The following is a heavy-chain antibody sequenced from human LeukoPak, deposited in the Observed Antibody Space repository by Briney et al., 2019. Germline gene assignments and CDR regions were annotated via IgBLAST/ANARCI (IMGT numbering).Heavy chain of an antibody. CDR1: GFTFSGYG. CDR2: IWYDGSKT. CDR3: ARYLGGRNAFDI. V-gene: IGHV3-33*01. D-gene: IGHD3-16*01. Sequence: GGSLRLSCVASGFTFSGYGMHWVRQAPGEGLEWVAVIWYDGSKTYYADSVKGRFTISRDNSKDTLYLQMSSLRVEDTAAYYCARYLGGRNAFDIWGQGTMVTVSS. J-gene: IGHJ3*02.